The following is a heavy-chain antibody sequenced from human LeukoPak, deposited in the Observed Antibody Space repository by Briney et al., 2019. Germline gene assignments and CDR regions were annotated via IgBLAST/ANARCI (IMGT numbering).Heavy chain of an antibody. CDR3: ARDGEADCTNGVCYFDP. V-gene: IGHV1-2*02. J-gene: IGHJ5*02. D-gene: IGHD2-8*01. Sequence: ASVKVSCKASGYTFTGYYMHWVRQPPGQGLEWMGWINPNSGGTNYAQKFQGRVTMTRDTSISTAYMELSRLRSDDTAVYYCARDGEADCTNGVCYFDPWGQGTLVTVSS. CDR1: GYTFTGYY. CDR2: INPNSGGT.